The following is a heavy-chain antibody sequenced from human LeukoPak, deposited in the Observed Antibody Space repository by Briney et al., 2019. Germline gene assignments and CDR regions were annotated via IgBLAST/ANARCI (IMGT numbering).Heavy chain of an antibody. Sequence: PSETLSLTCTVSGGSVSSVSYYWSWIRQPPGKGLEWIGYIWYSGSTNYNPSLKSRVTISVDTSKNQFSLKLSSVTAADTAVYYCAREASSLGYCSSTSCYLDYWGQGTLVTVSS. V-gene: IGHV4-61*01. CDR1: GGSVSSVSYY. CDR2: IWYSGST. J-gene: IGHJ4*02. CDR3: AREASSLGYCSSTSCYLDY. D-gene: IGHD2-2*01.